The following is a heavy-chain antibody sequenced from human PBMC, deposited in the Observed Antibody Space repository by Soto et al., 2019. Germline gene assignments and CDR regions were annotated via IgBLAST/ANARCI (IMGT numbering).Heavy chain of an antibody. CDR3: ARVDSASWLDY. J-gene: IGHJ4*02. Sequence: QVQLQESGPGLVKPSQTLSLTCSVSGGSVSNGAHYWSWIRQRPGKGLEWIGYIYYSGDTQYNPSLKRRLTISVDTSKDQFSLKLTSVTAADTAVYSCARVDSASWLDYWGQGTLVTVSS. CDR2: IYYSGDT. V-gene: IGHV4-31*03. D-gene: IGHD2-2*01. CDR1: GGSVSNGAHY.